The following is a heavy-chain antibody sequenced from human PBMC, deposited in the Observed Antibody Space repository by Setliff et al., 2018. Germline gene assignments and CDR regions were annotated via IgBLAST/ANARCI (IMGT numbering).Heavy chain of an antibody. CDR2: INHSGST. CDR3: ARGRSNFWGYYFDY. D-gene: IGHD3-3*01. CDR1: GGSFSGYY. V-gene: IGHV4-34*01. J-gene: IGHJ4*02. Sequence: PSETLSLTCAVFGGSFSGYYWSWIRQPPGKGLEWIGEINHSGSTNYNPSLKSRVTISVDTSKNQFPLKLSSVTAADTAVYYCARGRSNFWGYYFDYWGQGTLVTVPS.